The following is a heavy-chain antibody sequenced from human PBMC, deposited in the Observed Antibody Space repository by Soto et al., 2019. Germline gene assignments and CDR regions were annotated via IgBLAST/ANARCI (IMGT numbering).Heavy chain of an antibody. CDR2: IYYSGST. CDR3: GKDQPLYRGSGPPLCFAP. D-gene: IGHD6-25*01. J-gene: IGHJ5*02. Sequence: SETLSLTCTVSGGSISSYYWSWIRQPPGKGLEWIGYIYYSGSTNYNPYLKSRVTISVDTSKNQFSLKLSSVTAADTAVNYDGKDQPLYRGSGPPLCFAPWGQETLVTVP. V-gene: IGHV4-59*01. CDR1: GGSISSYY.